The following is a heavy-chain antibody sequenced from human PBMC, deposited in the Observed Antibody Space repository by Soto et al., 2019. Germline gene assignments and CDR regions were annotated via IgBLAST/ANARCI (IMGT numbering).Heavy chain of an antibody. J-gene: IGHJ4*02. CDR1: GFTFSSYG. CDR3: ARDLRVWPYFPSDIVVVPAALLGPFDY. CDR2: IWYDGSNK. D-gene: IGHD2-2*01. V-gene: IGHV3-33*01. Sequence: GGSLRLSCAASGFTFSSYGMHWVRQAPGKGLEWVAVIWYDGSNKYYADSVKGRFTISRDNSKNTLYLQMNSLRAEDTAVYYCARDLRVWPYFPSDIVVVPAALLGPFDYWGQGTLVTVSS.